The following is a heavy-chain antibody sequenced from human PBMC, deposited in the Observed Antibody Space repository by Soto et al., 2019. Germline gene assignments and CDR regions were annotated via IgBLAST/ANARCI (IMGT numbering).Heavy chain of an antibody. J-gene: IGHJ4*02. CDR2: ISGSGGST. CDR1: GFTFSSYA. V-gene: IGHV3-23*01. CDR3: AKDHRGWTGSGSD. D-gene: IGHD6-19*01. Sequence: LRLSCAASGFTFSSYAMSWVRQAPGKGLEWVSAISGSGGSTYYADSVKGRFTISRDNSKNTLYLQMNSLRAEDTAVYYCAKDHRGWTGSGSDWGQGTLVTVSS.